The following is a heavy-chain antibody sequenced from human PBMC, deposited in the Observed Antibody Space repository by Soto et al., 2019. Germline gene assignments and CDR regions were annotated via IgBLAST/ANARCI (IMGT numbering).Heavy chain of an antibody. CDR3: ARDSPGSSSWYSREFDY. Sequence: GGSLRLSCAASGFTFSSYSMNWVRQAPGKGLEWVSSISSSSSYIYYADSVKGRFTISRDNAKNSLYLQMNSLRAEDTAVYYCARDSPGSSSWYSREFDYWGQGTLVTVSS. CDR1: GFTFSSYS. D-gene: IGHD6-13*01. J-gene: IGHJ4*02. CDR2: ISSSSSYI. V-gene: IGHV3-21*01.